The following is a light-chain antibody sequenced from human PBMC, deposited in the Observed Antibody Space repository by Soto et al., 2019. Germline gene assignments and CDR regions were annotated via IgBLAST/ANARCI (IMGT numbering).Light chain of an antibody. Sequence: QSVLTQPASVSASPGQSITISCTGTSSDVGGYKFVSWYQHHPGKAPKLMIYEVNNRPSGVSNRFSGSKSGNTAFLTISGLQPEDEADYYCLSYTSANTRVFGGGTKLTVL. J-gene: IGLJ3*02. CDR1: SSDVGGYKF. V-gene: IGLV2-14*01. CDR3: LSYTSANTRV. CDR2: EVN.